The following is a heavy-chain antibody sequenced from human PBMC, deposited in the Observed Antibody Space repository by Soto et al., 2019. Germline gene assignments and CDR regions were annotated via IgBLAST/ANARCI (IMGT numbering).Heavy chain of an antibody. CDR2: INHSGST. J-gene: IGHJ5*02. CDR3: ARGSGWSPLAP. D-gene: IGHD6-19*01. CDR1: GGSFSGYY. V-gene: IGHV4-34*01. Sequence: KPSETLSLTCAVYGGSFSGYYWNWIRQPPGKGLEWIGEINHSGSTNYNPSLKSRVTISLDTSKNQYSLKLSSVTAADAAVYYCARGSGWSPLAPWGQGTLVTVSS.